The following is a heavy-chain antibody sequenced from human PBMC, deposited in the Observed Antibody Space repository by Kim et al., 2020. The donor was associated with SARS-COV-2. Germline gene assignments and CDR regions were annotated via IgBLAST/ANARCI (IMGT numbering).Heavy chain of an antibody. CDR1: GDTFTSYA. D-gene: IGHD2-2*01. CDR3: ATEIVVITTGHFEY. Sequence: ASVKVSCKTSGDTFTSYAIHWVRQAPGQGLEWMGWVNLGNGNTKYSQHFQGRVTMTRDTSASTAYMDLDSLKSDDTAVYYCATEIVVITTGHFEYWGQGTLVTVSS. CDR2: VNLGNGNT. V-gene: IGHV1-3*01. J-gene: IGHJ4*02.